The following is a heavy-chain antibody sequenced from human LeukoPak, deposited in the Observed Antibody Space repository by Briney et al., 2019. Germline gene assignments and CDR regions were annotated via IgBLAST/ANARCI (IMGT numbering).Heavy chain of an antibody. CDR2: ISSTSSSYI. Sequence: GGSLRLSCAASGFTFLSYNMNWVRQAPGKGLEWVSSISSTSSSYIYYADSVKGRFTISRDNAKNSLYLQMNSLRAEDTAVYYCARAMYGSGSYYLYYYYYMDVWGKGTTVTISS. D-gene: IGHD3-10*01. V-gene: IGHV3-21*01. CDR3: ARAMYGSGSYYLYYYYYMDV. CDR1: GFTFLSYN. J-gene: IGHJ6*03.